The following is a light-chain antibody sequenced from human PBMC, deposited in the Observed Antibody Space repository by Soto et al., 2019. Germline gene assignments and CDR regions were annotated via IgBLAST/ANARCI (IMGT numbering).Light chain of an antibody. CDR1: QGIRNG. Sequence: AIQMTQSPSSLSASVGDRVTIACRASQGIRNGLGWYQQKPGRAPNLLIYAASSLQSGVPSRFSGSGSGTDFTLTISSLQLEDFATYYCLQDSNYPLTFGQGTKVEIK. J-gene: IGKJ1*01. CDR2: AAS. CDR3: LQDSNYPLT. V-gene: IGKV1-6*01.